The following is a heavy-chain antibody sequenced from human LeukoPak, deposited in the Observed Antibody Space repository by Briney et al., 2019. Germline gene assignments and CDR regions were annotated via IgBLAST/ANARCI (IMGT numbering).Heavy chain of an antibody. CDR3: AKDRMGPYQLLSMDV. V-gene: IGHV4-4*07. CDR1: GGSISSYY. Sequence: PSETLSLTCTVSGGSISSYYWSWIRQPAGKGVEWIGRIYTSGSTNYNPSLKSRVTMSVDTSKNQFSLKLSSVTAADTAVYYCAKDRMGPYQLLSMDVWGQGTTVTVSS. D-gene: IGHD2-2*01. CDR2: IYTSGST. J-gene: IGHJ6*02.